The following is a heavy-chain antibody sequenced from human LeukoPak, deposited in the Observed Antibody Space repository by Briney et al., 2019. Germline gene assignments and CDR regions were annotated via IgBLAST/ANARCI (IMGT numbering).Heavy chain of an antibody. CDR1: GFTFSSYW. J-gene: IGHJ3*01. V-gene: IGHV3-7*01. CDR2: IKQDGSEK. CDR3: TSLRTAVFHAGEAYEV. Sequence: GGSLRLSCEASGFTFSSYWMSWVRQAPGKGPEWVANIKQDGSEKYYAACVKGRFTVSRDNDKNSVHPKKNGRREDDTAVYYCTSLRTAVFHAGEAYEVWGQGTLVIVSS. D-gene: IGHD2-21*01.